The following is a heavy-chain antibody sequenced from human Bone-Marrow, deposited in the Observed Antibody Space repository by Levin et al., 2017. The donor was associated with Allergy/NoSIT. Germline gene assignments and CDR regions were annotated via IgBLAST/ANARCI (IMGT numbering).Heavy chain of an antibody. V-gene: IGHV3-23*01. CDR3: ARDPCADTTCYTYNWFDS. Sequence: EASVKVSCAASGFTFSTYAMSWVRQAPGKGLEWVSAIRGSNAFYGDSAKGRFTISRDNSKNTLYLQMSSLRAEDTALYYCARDPCADTTCYTYNWFDSWGPGTLVTVSS. J-gene: IGHJ5*01. D-gene: IGHD2-15*01. CDR2: IRGSNA. CDR1: GFTFSTYA.